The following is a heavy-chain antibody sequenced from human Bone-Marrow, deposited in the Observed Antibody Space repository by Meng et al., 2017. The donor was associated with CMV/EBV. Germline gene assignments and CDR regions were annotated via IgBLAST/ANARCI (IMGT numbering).Heavy chain of an antibody. CDR3: TRLGGEVVPAANFDY. D-gene: IGHD2-2*01. J-gene: IGHJ4*02. Sequence: GGSLRLSCAASGFTFSNAWMSWVRQAPGKGLEWVGRIKSKTDGGTTDYAAPVKGRFTISRDDSKNTLYLQMNSLKTEDTAVYYCTRLGGEVVPAANFDYWGQGTLVTVSS. CDR2: IKSKTDGGTT. V-gene: IGHV3-15*01. CDR1: GFTFSNAW.